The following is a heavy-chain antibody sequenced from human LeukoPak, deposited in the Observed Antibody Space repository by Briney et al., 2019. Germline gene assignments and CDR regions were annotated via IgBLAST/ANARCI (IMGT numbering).Heavy chain of an antibody. V-gene: IGHV3-7*03. D-gene: IGHD1-1*01. Sequence: GGSLRLSCVVSGFTFSESWMSWVRQAPGKGLGWVASLNLDGSDKYYVDSVKGRFTISRDNAKNSLYLQMDSLRVEDTAVYYCAKGKRYPDDWGQGTLVTVSS. CDR1: GFTFSESW. J-gene: IGHJ4*02. CDR2: LNLDGSDK. CDR3: AKGKRYPDD.